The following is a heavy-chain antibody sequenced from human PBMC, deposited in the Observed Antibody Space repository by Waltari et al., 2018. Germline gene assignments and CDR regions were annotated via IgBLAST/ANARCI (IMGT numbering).Heavy chain of an antibody. V-gene: IGHV3-9*01. Sequence: EVQLVESGGGLVQPGRSLRLSCAASGFTFDDYAMHWVRQAPGKGLEWVSGISWNSGSIGYADSVKGRFTISRDNAKNSLYLQMNSLRAEDTALYYCAKSPSYYYYYMDVWGKGTTVTVSS. CDR2: ISWNSGSI. J-gene: IGHJ6*03. CDR3: AKSPSYYYYYMDV. CDR1: GFTFDDYA.